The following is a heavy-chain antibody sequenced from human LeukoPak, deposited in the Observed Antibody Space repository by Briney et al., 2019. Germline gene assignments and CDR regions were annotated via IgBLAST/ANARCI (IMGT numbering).Heavy chain of an antibody. J-gene: IGHJ4*02. CDR3: ARSFSGSYPDFDY. CDR2: ISDDGSNE. V-gene: IGHV3-30*04. D-gene: IGHD1-26*01. CDR1: GFIFRSYA. Sequence: GGSLRLSCAASGFIFRSYAMHWVRQAPGEGLEWVALISDDGSNEYYADSLKGRFTISRDNSKNTLYLQMNSLRAEDTAVYYCARSFSGSYPDFDYWGQGTLVTVSS.